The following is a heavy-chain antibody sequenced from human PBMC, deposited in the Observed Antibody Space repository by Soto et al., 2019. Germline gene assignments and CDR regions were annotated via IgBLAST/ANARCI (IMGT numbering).Heavy chain of an antibody. CDR1: GFTFSSYG. Sequence: QVQLVESGGGVVQPGRSLRLSCAASGFTFSSYGMHWVRQAPGKGLEWVAVISYDGSNKYYADSVKGRFTISRDNSKNTLYLQMNSLRAEDTAVYYCAKEVECSGGSCYWPYYYYGMDVWGQGTTVTVSS. V-gene: IGHV3-30*18. J-gene: IGHJ6*02. CDR2: ISYDGSNK. D-gene: IGHD2-15*01. CDR3: AKEVECSGGSCYWPYYYYGMDV.